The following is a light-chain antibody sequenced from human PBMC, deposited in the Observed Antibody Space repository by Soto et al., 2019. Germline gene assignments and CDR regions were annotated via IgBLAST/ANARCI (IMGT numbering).Light chain of an antibody. J-gene: IGKJ4*01. V-gene: IGKV3-11*01. CDR2: DAS. Sequence: EIVLAQSPATLSLSPGERATLSCRTSQSVGSFLVWYQQKPGQAPRLLIYDASKRATGIPDRFSGGGSGTDFTLTISSLEPDDFAVYVCQQRISWPRAFGGGTKVEIK. CDR3: QQRISWPRA. CDR1: QSVGSF.